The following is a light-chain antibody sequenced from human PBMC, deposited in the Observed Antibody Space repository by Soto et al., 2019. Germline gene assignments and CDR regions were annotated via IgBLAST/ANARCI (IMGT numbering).Light chain of an antibody. V-gene: IGKV3-20*01. J-gene: IGKJ2*01. Sequence: EIVLTQSPGTLSLSPEERATLSCRASQSVSSSQLAWYQQKPGQAPRLLIYGASSRATGIPDRFSGSGSGTVFTLTISRLESEDFAVYYCKQYGSSPPYTFGQGTKLEIK. CDR2: GAS. CDR1: QSVSSSQ. CDR3: KQYGSSPPYT.